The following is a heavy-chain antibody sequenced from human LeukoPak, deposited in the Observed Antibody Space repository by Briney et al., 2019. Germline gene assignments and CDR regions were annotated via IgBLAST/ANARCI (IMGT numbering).Heavy chain of an antibody. Sequence: GASVKVSCKASGYTFTSYAMHWVRQAPGKGLEWMGGFDPEDGETIYAQKFQGRVTMTEDTSTDTAYMELSSLRSEDTAVYYCATAPPGYTSGPYDFEYWGQGTLVTVSS. CDR1: GYTFTSYA. J-gene: IGHJ4*02. CDR3: ATAPPGYTSGPYDFEY. CDR2: FDPEDGET. V-gene: IGHV1-24*01. D-gene: IGHD1-1*01.